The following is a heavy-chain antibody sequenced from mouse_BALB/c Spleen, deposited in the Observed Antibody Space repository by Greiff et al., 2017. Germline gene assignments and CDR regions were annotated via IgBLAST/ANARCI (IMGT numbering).Heavy chain of an antibody. CDR2: IDTSDSYT. J-gene: IGHJ4*01. CDR3: ARSRGYYAMDY. Sequence: VKLQQPGAELVMPGASVKMSCKASGYTFTDYWMHWVKQRPGQGLEWIGAIDTSDSYTSYNQKFKGKATLTVDESSSTAYMQLSSLTSEDSAVYYCARSRGYYAMDYWGQGTSVTVSS. CDR1: GYTFTDYW. V-gene: IGHV1-69*01.